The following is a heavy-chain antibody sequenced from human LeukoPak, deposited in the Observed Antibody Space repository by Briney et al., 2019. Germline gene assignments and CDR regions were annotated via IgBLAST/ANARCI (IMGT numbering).Heavy chain of an antibody. J-gene: IGHJ4*02. CDR3: AGECSGWYLCDY. D-gene: IGHD6-19*01. Sequence: PGGSLRLSCAASGFTFSNYWMSWVRQAPGKGLECLANIKQDGSETYYADSVQGRFTISRDNAKNSLYLQMNSLRAEDTAVYYCAGECSGWYLCDYWGQGTLVTVSS. CDR1: GFTFSNYW. CDR2: IKQDGSET. V-gene: IGHV3-7*03.